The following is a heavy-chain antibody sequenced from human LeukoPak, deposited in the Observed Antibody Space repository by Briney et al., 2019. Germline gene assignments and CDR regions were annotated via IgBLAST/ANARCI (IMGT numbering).Heavy chain of an antibody. V-gene: IGHV3-23*01. Sequence: GGSLRLSCAASGFTFSRYAMSWVRQAPGKRPEWVSAITAGGGDTFYADSVKGRFTISRDNSKNTLSLQMNSLRAEDTAVYYCAKENVGLTPATTNFFDYWGQGTLVTVSS. CDR3: AKENVGLTPATTNFFDY. CDR1: GFTFSRYA. J-gene: IGHJ4*02. CDR2: ITAGGGDT. D-gene: IGHD4-17*01.